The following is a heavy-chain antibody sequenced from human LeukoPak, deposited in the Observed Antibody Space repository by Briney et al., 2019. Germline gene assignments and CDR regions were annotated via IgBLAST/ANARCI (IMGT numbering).Heavy chain of an antibody. CDR2: ISGDGTRT. CDR1: GFSFSSYA. CDR3: AKWPEGAMDYFDY. J-gene: IGHJ4*02. Sequence: GGSLRLSCATSGFSFSSYAMTWARQAPVKGLEWVSAISGDGTRTYYADSVKGRFTISRDNSKNTLYLEMSSLRVEDTAIYYCAKWPEGAMDYFDYWGQGTLVTVSS. D-gene: IGHD3-16*01. V-gene: IGHV3-23*01.